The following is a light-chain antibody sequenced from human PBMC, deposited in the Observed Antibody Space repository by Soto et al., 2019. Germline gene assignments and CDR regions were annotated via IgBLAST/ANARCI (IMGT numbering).Light chain of an antibody. J-gene: IGKJ1*01. Sequence: EIVLTQSPATLSLSPEKRATLSCRASQSVTTYVAWYQQKPGRSPRLLIYDASNRATGIPARFSGSGSGTDFTLTISSLEPEDFAVYYCQQRGSWPPWTFGQGTKVEIK. CDR3: QQRGSWPPWT. V-gene: IGKV3-11*01. CDR2: DAS. CDR1: QSVTTY.